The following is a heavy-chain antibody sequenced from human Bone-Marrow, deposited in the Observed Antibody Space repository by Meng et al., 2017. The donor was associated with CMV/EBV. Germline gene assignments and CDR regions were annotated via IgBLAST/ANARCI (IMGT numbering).Heavy chain of an antibody. Sequence: SETLSLTCAVYGGSFSGYYWSWIRQPPGKGLEWIGSINYSGTTYYRSSLKSRATISVDTSKNQFSLKLSSVTAADTAVYYCARLVVVPAAINYFDYWGQGTLVTIYS. V-gene: IGHV4-34*01. CDR2: INYSGTT. CDR1: GGSFSGYY. CDR3: ARLVVVPAAINYFDY. J-gene: IGHJ4*02. D-gene: IGHD2-2*02.